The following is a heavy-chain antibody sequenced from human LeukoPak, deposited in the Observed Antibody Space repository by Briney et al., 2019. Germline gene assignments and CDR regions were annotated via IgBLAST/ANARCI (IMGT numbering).Heavy chain of an antibody. Sequence: GGSLRLSCAASGFTFSNAWMSWVRQAPGKGLEWVGRIKSKTDGGTTDYAAPVKGRFTISRDDSKNTLYLQMNSLRAEDTAVYYCARDRDGFDYWGQGTLVTVSS. CDR1: GFTFSNAW. J-gene: IGHJ4*02. D-gene: IGHD5-24*01. CDR2: IKSKTDGGTT. V-gene: IGHV3-15*01. CDR3: ARDRDGFDY.